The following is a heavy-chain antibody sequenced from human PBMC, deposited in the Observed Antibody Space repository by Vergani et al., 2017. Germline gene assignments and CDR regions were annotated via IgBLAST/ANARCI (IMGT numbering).Heavy chain of an antibody. CDR1: GFTFSSYA. Sequence: EVQLLESGGGLVQPGGSLRLSCAASGFTFSSYAMSWVRLAPGKGLEWVSAISGSGGSTYYADSVKGRFTISRDNSKNSLYLQMNSLRDEDTAVYYCARDRIYNWNYSWYFDLWGRGTLVTVSS. J-gene: IGHJ2*01. CDR2: ISGSGGST. CDR3: ARDRIYNWNYSWYFDL. D-gene: IGHD1-7*01. V-gene: IGHV3-23*01.